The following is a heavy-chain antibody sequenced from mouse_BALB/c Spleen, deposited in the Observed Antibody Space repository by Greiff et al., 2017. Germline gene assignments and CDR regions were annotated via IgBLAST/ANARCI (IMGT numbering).Heavy chain of an antibody. D-gene: IGHD1-2*01. Sequence: VMLVESGAELMKPGASVKISCKATGYTFSSYWIEWVKQRPGHGLEWIGEILPGSGSTNYNEKFKGKATFTADTSSNTAYMQLSSLTSEDSAVYYCARWGCGYAAWFACWGQGTLVTVSA. V-gene: IGHV1-9*01. J-gene: IGHJ3*01. CDR1: GYTFSSYW. CDR3: ARWGCGYAAWFAC. CDR2: ILPGSGST.